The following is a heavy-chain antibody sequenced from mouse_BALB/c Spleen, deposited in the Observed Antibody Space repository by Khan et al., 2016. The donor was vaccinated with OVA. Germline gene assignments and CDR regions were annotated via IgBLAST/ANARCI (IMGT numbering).Heavy chain of an antibody. J-gene: IGHJ3*01. D-gene: IGHD1-1*01. CDR1: GFTFSSYA. CDR2: ISSAGDYT. V-gene: IGHV5-9-3*01. Sequence: EVELVESGGGLVEPGGPLKLSCAASGFTFSSYAMSWVRQTPEKRLEWVATISSAGDYTYYPDSVKGRFTISRDNAKNTLYLQMSSLRSEATAMYFCARHNYGPFAFWGQGTLVTVSA. CDR3: ARHNYGPFAF.